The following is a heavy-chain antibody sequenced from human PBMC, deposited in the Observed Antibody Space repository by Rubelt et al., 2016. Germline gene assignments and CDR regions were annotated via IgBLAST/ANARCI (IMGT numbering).Heavy chain of an antibody. V-gene: IGHV4-39*01. D-gene: IGHD1-26*01. J-gene: IGHJ4*02. CDR1: GGSISSSSYY. Sequence: QLQLQESGPGLVKPSETLSLTCTVSGGSISSSSYYWGWIRQPPGKGLEWIGSIYYSGTTYYNPSLMGRVTISVDTSKNQCSLKLSSVTAADTAVYYCARHVRSPAPQPEFDYWGQGTLVTVSS. CDR2: IYYSGTT. CDR3: ARHVRSPAPQPEFDY.